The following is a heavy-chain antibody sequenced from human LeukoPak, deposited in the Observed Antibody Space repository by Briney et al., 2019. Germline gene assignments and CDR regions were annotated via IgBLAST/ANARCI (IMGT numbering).Heavy chain of an antibody. CDR3: ARDLYSGSYFYYFDY. D-gene: IGHD1-26*01. J-gene: IGHJ4*02. CDR1: GYTFTSYY. V-gene: IGHV1-2*06. CDR2: INPNSGGT. Sequence: AASVKVSCKASGYTFTSYYMHWERQAPGQGLEWMGRINPNSGGTNYAQKFQGRVTMTRDTSISTAYMELSRLRPDDTAVYYCARDLYSGSYFYYFDYWGQGTLVTVSS.